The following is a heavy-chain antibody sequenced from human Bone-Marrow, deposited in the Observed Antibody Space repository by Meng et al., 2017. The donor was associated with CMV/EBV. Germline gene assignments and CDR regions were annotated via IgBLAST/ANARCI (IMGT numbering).Heavy chain of an antibody. Sequence: GEYLKIPCAASRFSFSDYYMTWIRQAPGKGLEWLSYIHFSGSPKKYADSVKGRFTISRDNAKNSLYLQMNSLRAEDTAVYYCARGKDCSSASCLYYYYGVDVWGQGTTVTVSS. V-gene: IGHV3-11*04. CDR2: IHFSGSPK. CDR3: ARGKDCSSASCLYYYYGVDV. CDR1: RFSFSDYY. D-gene: IGHD2-2*01. J-gene: IGHJ6*02.